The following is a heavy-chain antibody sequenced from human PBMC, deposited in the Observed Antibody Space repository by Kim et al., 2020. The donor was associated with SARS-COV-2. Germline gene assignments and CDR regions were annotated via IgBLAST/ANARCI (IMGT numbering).Heavy chain of an antibody. CDR2: ISSNGGST. CDR3: VKAVGGFTMIVVAIDY. CDR1: GFTFSSYA. J-gene: IGHJ4*02. D-gene: IGHD3-22*01. Sequence: GGSLRLSCSASGFTFSSYAMHWVRQAPGKGLEYVSAISSNGGSTYYADSVKGRFTISRDNSKNTLYLQMSSLRAEDTAVYYCVKAVGGFTMIVVAIDYWGQGTLVTVSS. V-gene: IGHV3-64D*09.